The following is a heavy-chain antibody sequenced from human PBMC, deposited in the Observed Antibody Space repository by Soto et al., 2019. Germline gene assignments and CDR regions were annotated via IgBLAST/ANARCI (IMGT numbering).Heavy chain of an antibody. CDR2: ISSNGGST. Sequence: GGSLRISCSASGFTFSSYAMHWVRQAPGKGLEYVSAISSNGGSTYYADSVKGRFTISRDNSKNTLYLQMSSLRAEDTAVYYCVTSLNNCPGSYYKHYYYGMDVWGQGTTVTVSS. J-gene: IGHJ6*02. CDR1: GFTFSSYA. D-gene: IGHD3-10*02. CDR3: VTSLNNCPGSYYKHYYYGMDV. V-gene: IGHV3-64D*06.